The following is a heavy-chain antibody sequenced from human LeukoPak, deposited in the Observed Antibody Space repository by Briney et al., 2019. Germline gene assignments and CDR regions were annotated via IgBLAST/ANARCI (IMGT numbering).Heavy chain of an antibody. J-gene: IGHJ4*02. CDR2: ISAYNGNT. CDR3: ATGRGPYYYDSSGP. Sequence: GASVKVSCKASGYTFTSYGISWVRQAPGQGLEWMGWISAYNGNTNYAQKFQGRVTMTEDTSTDTAYMELSSLRSEDTAVYYCATGRGPYYYDSSGPWGQGTLVTVSS. D-gene: IGHD3-22*01. V-gene: IGHV1-18*01. CDR1: GYTFTSYG.